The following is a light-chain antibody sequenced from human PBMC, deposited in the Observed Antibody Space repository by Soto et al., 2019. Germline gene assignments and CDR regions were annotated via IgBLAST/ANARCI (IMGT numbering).Light chain of an antibody. CDR1: QSIATY. CDR3: QQLNSYPFT. CDR2: DAS. Sequence: DIQMTQSPSTLSASVGDRVTITCRASQSIATYLTWYQQKPGKAPKLLIYDASSLKSGVPSRFSGSGSGTDFTLTISSLQTEDFATYHCQQLNSYPFTFGGGTKVDIK. V-gene: IGKV1-5*01. J-gene: IGKJ4*01.